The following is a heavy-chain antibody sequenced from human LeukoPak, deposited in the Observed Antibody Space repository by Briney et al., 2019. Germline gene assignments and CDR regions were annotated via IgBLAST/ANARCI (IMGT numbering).Heavy chain of an antibody. Sequence: ASVKVSCKASGYTFTGYYMHWVRQAPGQGLEWMGWINPDSGDTNYAQKFQGRVTMTRDTSIRTAHMELSRLTSDGTAVYYCARFVDSWSYDYWGQGTLVTVSS. CDR1: GYTFTGYY. D-gene: IGHD1-26*01. CDR3: ARFVDSWSYDY. CDR2: INPDSGDT. J-gene: IGHJ4*02. V-gene: IGHV1-2*02.